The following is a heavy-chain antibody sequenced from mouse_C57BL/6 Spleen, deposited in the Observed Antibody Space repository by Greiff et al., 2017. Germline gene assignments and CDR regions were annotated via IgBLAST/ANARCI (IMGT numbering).Heavy chain of an antibody. Sequence: QVQLQQPGAELVKPGASVKMSCKASGYTFTSYWITWVKQRPGQGLEWIGDIYPGSGSTTYNEKFKSKATLTVDTSSSTAYMQLISLTSEDSAVYYCSKGWYYGSSPAWFAYWGQGTLVTVSA. CDR1: GYTFTSYW. CDR2: IYPGSGST. V-gene: IGHV1-55*01. D-gene: IGHD1-1*01. J-gene: IGHJ3*01. CDR3: SKGWYYGSSPAWFAY.